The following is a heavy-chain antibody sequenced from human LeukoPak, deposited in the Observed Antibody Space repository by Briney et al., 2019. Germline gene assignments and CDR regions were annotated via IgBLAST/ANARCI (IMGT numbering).Heavy chain of an antibody. CDR1: GFTFSSYG. Sequence: PGGSLRLSCAASGFTFSSYGMHWVRQAPGKGLEWVAVISYDGSNKYYGDSVKGRFTIPRDNSKNTLYLQMNSLRAEDTAVYYCAKGYDSSGYYLWYVDYWGQGTLVTVSS. CDR3: AKGYDSSGYYLWYVDY. J-gene: IGHJ4*02. CDR2: ISYDGSNK. V-gene: IGHV3-30*18. D-gene: IGHD3-22*01.